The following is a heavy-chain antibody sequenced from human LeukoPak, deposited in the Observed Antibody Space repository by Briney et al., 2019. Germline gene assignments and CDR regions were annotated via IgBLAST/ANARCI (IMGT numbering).Heavy chain of an antibody. CDR2: IYYSGST. V-gene: IGHV4-39*07. J-gene: IGHJ4*02. CDR1: GGSISSSSYY. CDR3: ARTFPPRQTSYYDFWSGYRYYFDY. D-gene: IGHD3-3*01. Sequence: SETLSLTCTVSGGSISSSSYYWGWIRQPPGKGLEWIGSIYYSGSTYYNPSLKSRVTISVDTSKNQFSLKLSSVTAADTAVYYCARTFPPRQTSYYDFWSGYRYYFDYWGQGTLVTVSS.